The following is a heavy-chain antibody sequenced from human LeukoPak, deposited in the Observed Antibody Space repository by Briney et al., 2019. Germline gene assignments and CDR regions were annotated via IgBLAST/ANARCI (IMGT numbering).Heavy chain of an antibody. V-gene: IGHV3-49*04. CDR2: IRSKAYGGTT. D-gene: IGHD6-13*01. Sequence: GRSLRLSCTASGFTFGDYAMSWARQAPGKGLEWVGFIRSKAYGGTTEYAASVKGRFTISRDDSKGIAYLQMNSLKTEDTAVYYCTAPGPGSSGYYYYGMDVWGKGTTVTVSS. CDR3: TAPGPGSSGYYYYGMDV. CDR1: GFTFGDYA. J-gene: IGHJ6*04.